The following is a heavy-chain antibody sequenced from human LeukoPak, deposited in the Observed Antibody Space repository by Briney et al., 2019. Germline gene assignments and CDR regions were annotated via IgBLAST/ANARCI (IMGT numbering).Heavy chain of an antibody. D-gene: IGHD3-22*01. CDR1: GFTFSSYA. J-gene: IGHJ4*02. CDR2: TSGSAGST. V-gene: IGHV3-23*01. CDR3: AKYIPSSSGYDY. Sequence: SGGSLRLSCAASGFTFSSYAMSWVRQDPGKGLGWVSVTSGSAGSTYYAGSVKGRFTTSRDNSKNTLYLQMNSLRAGDTAVYYCAKYIPSSSGYDYWGQGTLVTVSS.